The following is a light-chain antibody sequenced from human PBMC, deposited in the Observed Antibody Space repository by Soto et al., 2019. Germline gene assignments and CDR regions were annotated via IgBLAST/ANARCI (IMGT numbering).Light chain of an antibody. CDR1: QSVSSSY. CDR3: QQYDSSPLT. Sequence: EIVLTQSPGTLPLSPGERATLSCRASQSVSSSYLAWYQQKPGQAPRPLIYGASSRATGIPDRFSGSGSGTDFTFTISRLEPEDFAVYYCQQYDSSPLTFGGGTKVEIK. J-gene: IGKJ4*01. CDR2: GAS. V-gene: IGKV3-20*01.